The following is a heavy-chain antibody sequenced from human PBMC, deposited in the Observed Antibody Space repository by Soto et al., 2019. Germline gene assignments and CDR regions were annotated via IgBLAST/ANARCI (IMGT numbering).Heavy chain of an antibody. Sequence: EVQLLESGGGLVQPGGSLRLSCAASGFSFSSYAMVWVRQAPGKGLEWVSVISARGGSLYFAVSVKGRFTIFRDNSKTVLSLEMNSLRAEDTATYFCVKGSIEYSASVDNWGQGTLVVVSS. CDR3: VKGSIEYSASVDN. CDR2: ISARGGSL. CDR1: GFSFSSYA. J-gene: IGHJ4*02. D-gene: IGHD5-12*01. V-gene: IGHV3-23*01.